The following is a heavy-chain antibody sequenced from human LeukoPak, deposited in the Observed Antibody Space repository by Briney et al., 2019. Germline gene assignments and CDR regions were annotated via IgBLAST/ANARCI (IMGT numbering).Heavy chain of an antibody. J-gene: IGHJ1*01. Sequence: HPGGSLRLSCAASEFIFSNYWMTWVRQAPGKGLEWVANIKQDGSESYYVDSVKGRLTISRDNAKNSLYLQMNSLRVEDTAVYYCGRGRTSMIGGQGTLVSVSS. D-gene: IGHD3-16*01. CDR1: EFIFSNYW. CDR2: IKQDGSES. V-gene: IGHV3-7*01. CDR3: GRGRTSMI.